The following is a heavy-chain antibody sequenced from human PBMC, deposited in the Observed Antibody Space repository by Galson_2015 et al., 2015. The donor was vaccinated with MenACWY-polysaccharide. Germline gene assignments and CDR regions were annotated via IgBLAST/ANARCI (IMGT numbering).Heavy chain of an antibody. Sequence: SLRLSCAASGFTFTNNAMNWVRQAPGKGLGWVSSIGGSGTTYYADSVKGRFTISRDNSKNMVYLQMNSLRAEDTAIYYCAKANSGGICTSGWACWFDPWGQGSLVIVSS. V-gene: IGHV3-23*01. CDR1: GFTFTNNA. CDR2: IGGSGTT. D-gene: IGHD2-15*01. J-gene: IGHJ5*02. CDR3: AKANSGGICTSGWACWFDP.